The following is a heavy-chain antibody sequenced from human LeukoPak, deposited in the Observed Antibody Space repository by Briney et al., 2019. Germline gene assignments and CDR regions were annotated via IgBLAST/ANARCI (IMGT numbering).Heavy chain of an antibody. CDR2: IYYSGST. CDR1: GGSISSSSYY. V-gene: IGHV4-39*07. Sequence: SETLSLTCTVSGGSISSSSYYWGWIRQPPGKGLEWLGRIYYSGSTYYNPSLKSRVTISVDTSKNQFSLKLSSVTTADTAVNYCATGQEGSARKGVDSYYYYYMDVWGKGTTVTISS. J-gene: IGHJ6*03. CDR3: ATGQEGSARKGVDSYYYYYMDV. D-gene: IGHD3-10*01.